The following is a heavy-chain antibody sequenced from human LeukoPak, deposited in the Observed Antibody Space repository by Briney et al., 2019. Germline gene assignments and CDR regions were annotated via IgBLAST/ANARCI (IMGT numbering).Heavy chain of an antibody. D-gene: IGHD3-10*01. V-gene: IGHV3-7*01. J-gene: IGHJ4*02. CDR3: ARPTYGAGSYYIDY. Sequence: PGGSLRLSCAASGFTFSSYWMSWVRQAPGKGLEWVANIKQDGSEKYYVDSVKGRFTISRDNAKNSLYLQMNSLRAEDTAVYYCARPTYGAGSYYIDYWGQGTLVTVSS. CDR2: IKQDGSEK. CDR1: GFTFSSYW.